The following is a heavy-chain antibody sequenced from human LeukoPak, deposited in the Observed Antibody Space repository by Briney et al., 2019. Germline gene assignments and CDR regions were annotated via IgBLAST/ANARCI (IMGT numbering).Heavy chain of an antibody. CDR2: ISGSGGGT. D-gene: IGHD5-12*01. V-gene: IGHV3-23*01. CDR1: GFTFSSSA. CDR3: GEDSSRVATITHFDY. Sequence: GGSLRLSCAASGFTFSSSAMSWVRQAPGKGLEWVSAISGSGGGTYYADSVKGRFTISRDNSKNTLYLQMNSLRAEDTAVYYCGEDSSRVATITHFDYWGQGTLVTVSS. J-gene: IGHJ4*02.